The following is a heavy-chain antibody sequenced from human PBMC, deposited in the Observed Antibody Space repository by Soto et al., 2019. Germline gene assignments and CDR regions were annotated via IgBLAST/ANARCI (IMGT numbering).Heavy chain of an antibody. D-gene: IGHD6-6*01. Sequence: QITVKGSGPTLVKPTQTLTLTCSLSGISLSTSGVGLGWIRQTPGKALEWLALIYWNDDKNYSPSLKSRLTITKDTSKNQAVLTMTNMDPVDTATYYGARGLATLPVFAFDVWGQGTVVTGSS. CDR3: ARGLATLPVFAFDV. CDR1: GISLSTSGVG. CDR2: IYWNDDK. J-gene: IGHJ3*01. V-gene: IGHV2-5*01.